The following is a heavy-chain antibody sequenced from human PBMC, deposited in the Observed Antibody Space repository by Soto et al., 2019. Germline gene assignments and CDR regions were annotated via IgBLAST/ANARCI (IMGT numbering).Heavy chain of an antibody. CDR3: AAGDCSGGSCFSLDP. J-gene: IGHJ5*02. Sequence: QVQLEESGGGVVQPGRSLRLSCAASGFPFSSHGMHWVRQAPGKGLEWVAVIWYDGSNRNYADSVKGRFTISRDNSKNTVYLQMNSLRVEDTAVYYCAAGDCSGGSCFSLDPWGQGTLVTVSS. D-gene: IGHD2-15*01. CDR1: GFPFSSHG. V-gene: IGHV3-33*01. CDR2: IWYDGSNR.